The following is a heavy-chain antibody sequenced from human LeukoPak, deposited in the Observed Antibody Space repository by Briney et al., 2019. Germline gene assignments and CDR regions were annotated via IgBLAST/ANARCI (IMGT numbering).Heavy chain of an antibody. CDR3: AKKGVVMKLYYYYYMDV. D-gene: IGHD2-21*01. CDR1: GFTFSGYA. Sequence: PGGSLRLSCAASGFTFSGYAMSWVRQAPGKGLEWVSAISGSGGSTYYADSVKGRFTISRDNSKNTLYLQMNSLRAEDTAVYYCAKKGVVMKLYYYYYMDVWGKGTTVTVSS. V-gene: IGHV3-23*01. CDR2: ISGSGGST. J-gene: IGHJ6*03.